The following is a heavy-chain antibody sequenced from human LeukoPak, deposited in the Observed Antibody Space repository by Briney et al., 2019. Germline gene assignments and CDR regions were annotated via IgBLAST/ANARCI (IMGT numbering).Heavy chain of an antibody. CDR2: INPNSGGT. CDR1: GYTFTGYF. D-gene: IGHD4-23*01. V-gene: IGHV1-2*02. CDR3: ARGVVTPEDWWFDP. Sequence: ASVKVSCKASGYTFTGYFMNWVRQAPGQGLEWMGWINPNSGGTNYPQKFQGRVTMTRDTSISTAYMELIRLRSDDTAVYYCARGVVTPEDWWFDPWGQGTLVTVSS. J-gene: IGHJ5*02.